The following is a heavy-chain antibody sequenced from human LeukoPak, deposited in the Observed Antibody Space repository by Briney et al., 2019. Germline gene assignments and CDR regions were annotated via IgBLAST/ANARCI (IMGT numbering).Heavy chain of an antibody. V-gene: IGHV3-74*01. CDR3: ARDAPGDTALDY. D-gene: IGHD5-18*01. CDR2: INGYGSST. Sequence: GGSLRLSCAASGFTFVSYWMHWVRQAPGKGLVWVSRINGYGSSTDFADSVKGRFTISRDNAKNTLYLQMNSLRAEDSAVYYCARDAPGDTALDYWGQGTLVTVAS. CDR1: GFTFVSYW. J-gene: IGHJ4*02.